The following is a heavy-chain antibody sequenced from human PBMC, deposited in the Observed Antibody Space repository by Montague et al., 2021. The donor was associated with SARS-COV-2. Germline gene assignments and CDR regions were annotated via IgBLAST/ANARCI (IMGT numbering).Heavy chain of an antibody. Sequence: SETLSLTCTVSGGSISSYYWSWIRQPSGKGLEWIGYIYYSGSTNYNPSLKSRVTISVDTSKNQFSLKLSSVTAADTAVYYCARVFPRWLQFDPYFDYWGQGTLVTVSS. CDR1: GGSISSYY. D-gene: IGHD5-24*01. CDR3: ARVFPRWLQFDPYFDY. V-gene: IGHV4-59*01. CDR2: IYYSGST. J-gene: IGHJ4*02.